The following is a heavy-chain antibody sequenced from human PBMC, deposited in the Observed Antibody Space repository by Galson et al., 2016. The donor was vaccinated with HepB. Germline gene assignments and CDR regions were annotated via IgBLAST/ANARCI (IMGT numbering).Heavy chain of an antibody. J-gene: IGHJ4*02. CDR2: SRNKAHSYIT. V-gene: IGHV3-72*01. Sequence: SLRLSCAVSGFTFSDHFLDWVRQAPGKGLEWVGRSRNKAHSYITEYVASVKGRFTISRDDSKNSLYLQMDSLRTEETGVYYCARGIPHMVHGGLDCGGQGTLATVSS. D-gene: IGHD3-10*01. CDR3: ARGIPHMVHGGLDC. CDR1: GFTFSDHF.